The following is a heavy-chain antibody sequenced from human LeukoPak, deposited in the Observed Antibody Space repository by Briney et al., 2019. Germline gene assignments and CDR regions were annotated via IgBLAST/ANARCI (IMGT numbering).Heavy chain of an antibody. CDR1: GYTFTSYG. CDR3: ARPMGSGDYEIAGTFDI. CDR2: ISAYNGNT. D-gene: IGHD4-17*01. Sequence: ASVKVSCKASGYTFTSYGISWVRQAPGQGLEWMGWISAYNGNTNYAQELQGRVTMTTDTSTSTAYMELRSLRSDDTAVYYCARPMGSGDYEIAGTFDIWGQGTMVTVSS. J-gene: IGHJ3*02. V-gene: IGHV1-18*01.